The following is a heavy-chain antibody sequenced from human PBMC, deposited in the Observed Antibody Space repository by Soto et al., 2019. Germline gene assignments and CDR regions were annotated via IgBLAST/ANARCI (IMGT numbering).Heavy chain of an antibody. V-gene: IGHV3-30-3*01. Sequence: QVHLVESGGGVVQPGSSLRLSCAASEFTFRIFAMHWLRQSPGKGLEWVAVISYDGSRKADSVKGRFTVSRDNSWNTLYLQMNSLRAEDTALYYCARDVSTGRSSLYLDAFDIWGQGTMVTVSS. CDR2: ISYDGSRK. D-gene: IGHD3-10*01. J-gene: IGHJ3*02. CDR1: EFTFRIFA. CDR3: ARDVSTGRSSLYLDAFDI.